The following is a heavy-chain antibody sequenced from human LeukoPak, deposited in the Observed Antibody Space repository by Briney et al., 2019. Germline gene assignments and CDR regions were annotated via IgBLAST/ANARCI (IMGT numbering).Heavy chain of an antibody. CDR2: ISGSGGST. D-gene: IGHD3-22*01. CDR1: GFTFSSYA. Sequence: PGGSLRLSCAASGFTFSSYAMSWVRQAPGKGLEWVSAISGSGGSTYYADSVRGRFTISRDNSKNTLYLQMNSLRAEDTAVYYCAKAKVQYYDLFDIWGQGTMVTVSS. J-gene: IGHJ3*02. V-gene: IGHV3-23*01. CDR3: AKAKVQYYDLFDI.